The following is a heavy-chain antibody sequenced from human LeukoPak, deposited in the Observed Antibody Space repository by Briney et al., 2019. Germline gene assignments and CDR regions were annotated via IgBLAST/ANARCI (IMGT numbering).Heavy chain of an antibody. CDR1: GGTFSSYA. J-gene: IGHJ4*02. V-gene: IGHV1-69*01. CDR2: IIPIFGTA. D-gene: IGHD3-10*01. CDR3: AREKEYYYGSGSAYDY. Sequence: ASVKVSCKASGGTFSSYAISWVRQAPGQGLEWMGGIIPIFGTANYAQKFQGRVAITADESTSTAYMELSSLRSEDTAVYYCAREKEYYYGSGSAYDYWGQGTLVTVSS.